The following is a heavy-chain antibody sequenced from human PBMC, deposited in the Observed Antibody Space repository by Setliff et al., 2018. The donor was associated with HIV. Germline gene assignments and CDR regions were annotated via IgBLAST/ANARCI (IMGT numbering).Heavy chain of an antibody. D-gene: IGHD3-22*01. J-gene: IGHJ4*02. CDR3: ERDDDNTSHYGLFEF. V-gene: IGHV3-33*01. CDR1: GFTLRSYG. Sequence: GGSLRLSCAASGFTLRSYGRHWVRQAPGKGLEWVTVLWFDGIRKYYADSVNGRFTISRDDSKNTVYLQMNSMRAEDTAVYYCERDDDNTSHYGLFEFWGQGTLVTVSS. CDR2: LWFDGIRK.